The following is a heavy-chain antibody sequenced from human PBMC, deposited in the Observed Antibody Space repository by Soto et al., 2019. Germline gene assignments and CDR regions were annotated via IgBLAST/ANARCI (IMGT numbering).Heavy chain of an antibody. V-gene: IGHV3-53*04. CDR3: ARANKFNAFDV. CDR1: GFAASGHY. J-gene: IGHJ3*01. CDR2: IYSGGIT. Sequence: ESGGGLVQPGGSLRLSCVASGFAASGHYMNWVRQTPDQGLEWLSVIYSGGITYYADSVEGRFTISRHDSQNTLYLQMDNLRTEDTAVYYCARANKFNAFDVWGRGAMVTVSS.